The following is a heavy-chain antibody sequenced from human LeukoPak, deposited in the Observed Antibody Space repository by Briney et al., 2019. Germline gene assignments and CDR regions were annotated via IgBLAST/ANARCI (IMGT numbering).Heavy chain of an antibody. CDR2: IWYDGSNK. CDR3: ARDLDWTVTVGAFDI. J-gene: IGHJ3*02. V-gene: IGHV3-33*01. D-gene: IGHD4-17*01. Sequence: GGSLRLSCAASGFTFSSYGMHWVRQAPGKGLEGVAVIWYDGSNKYYADSVKGRFTISRDNSKNTLYLQMNSLRAEDTAVYHCARDLDWTVTVGAFDIWGQGTMVTVSS. CDR1: GFTFSSYG.